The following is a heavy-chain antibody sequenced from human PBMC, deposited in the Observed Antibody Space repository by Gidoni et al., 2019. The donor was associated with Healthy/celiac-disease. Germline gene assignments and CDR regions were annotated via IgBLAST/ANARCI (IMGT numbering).Heavy chain of an antibody. D-gene: IGHD4-17*01. CDR3: PSFVTTVITNGFDP. CDR2: IYHSRYT. V-gene: IGHV4-38-2*01. CDR1: GYSIRSGYY. Sequence: QVQLQESGPGLVKPSETPSLTCAVSGYSIRSGYYWGWIRPPPGTGLEWIGIIYHSRYTYSNPSPKSPSTISVDTSRTRFSLQLSSVPAADTAVYYCPSFVTTVITNGFDPWGQATLVTVSS. J-gene: IGHJ5*02.